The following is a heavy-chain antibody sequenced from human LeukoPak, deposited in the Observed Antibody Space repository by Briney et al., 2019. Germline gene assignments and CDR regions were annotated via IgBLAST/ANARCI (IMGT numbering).Heavy chain of an antibody. D-gene: IGHD6-6*01. CDR3: AKEYSSSSGARYYYYMDV. V-gene: IGHV3-23*01. CDR1: GFTFSSYG. Sequence: GGSLRLSCAASGFTFSSYGMSWVRQAPGKGLEWVSAISGSGGSTYYADSVKGRFTISRDNSKNTLYLQMNSLRAEDTAVYYCAKEYSSSSGARYYYYMDVWGKGTTVTVSS. J-gene: IGHJ6*03. CDR2: ISGSGGST.